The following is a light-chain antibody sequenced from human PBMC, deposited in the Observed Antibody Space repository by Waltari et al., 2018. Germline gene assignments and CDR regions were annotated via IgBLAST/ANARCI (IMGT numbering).Light chain of an antibody. CDR2: DNN. CDR1: SSNIGNNY. V-gene: IGLV1-51*01. J-gene: IGLJ2*01. Sequence: QSVLTQPPSVSAAPGQKVTISCSGSSSNIGNNYVSWYQHLPGTAPKLLIYDNNKRTSGIPDRFSGSKSGTSATLGITGLQTGDEADYYCGAWDTSLSAVFGGGTKLTVL. CDR3: GAWDTSLSAV.